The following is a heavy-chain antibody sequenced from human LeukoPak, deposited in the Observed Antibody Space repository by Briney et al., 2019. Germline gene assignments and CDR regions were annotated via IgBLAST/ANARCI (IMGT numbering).Heavy chain of an antibody. CDR2: MNPNSGNT. J-gene: IGHJ5*02. CDR3: GRALPDGGDYGPSGFDP. V-gene: IGHV1-8*01. CDR1: GYTFTRYD. D-gene: IGHD4-17*01. Sequence: ASVKVSCKASGYTFTRYDINWVRQATGQGLEWMGWMNPNSGNTGYAQKFQGRVTMTRNTSISTAYMELSSLRSEDTAVYYCGRALPDGGDYGPSGFDPWGQETLVTVSS.